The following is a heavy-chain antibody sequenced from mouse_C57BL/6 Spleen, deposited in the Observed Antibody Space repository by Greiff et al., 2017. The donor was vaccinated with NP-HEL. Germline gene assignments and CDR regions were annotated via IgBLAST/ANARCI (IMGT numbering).Heavy chain of an antibody. CDR2: IYPGSGNT. J-gene: IGHJ2*01. Sequence: VQLQQSGAELVRPGASVKLSCKASGYTFTDYYINWVKQRPGQGLEWIARIYPGSGNTYYNEKFKGKATLTAEKSSSTAYMQLSSLTSEDSAVYFCAREREGYFDYWGQGTTLTVSS. V-gene: IGHV1-76*01. CDR3: AREREGYFDY. CDR1: GYTFTDYY.